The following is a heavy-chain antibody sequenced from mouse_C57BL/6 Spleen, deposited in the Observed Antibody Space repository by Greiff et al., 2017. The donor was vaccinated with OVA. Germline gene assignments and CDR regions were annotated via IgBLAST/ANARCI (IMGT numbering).Heavy chain of an antibody. D-gene: IGHD1-1*01. CDR3: ARPGEDYYGSSYGYFDV. Sequence: VQRVESGAELVKPGASVKLSCKASGYTFTEYTIHWVKQRSGQGLEWIGWFYPGSGSIKYNEKFKDKATLTADKSSSTVYMELSRLTSEDSAVYFCARPGEDYYGSSYGYFDVWGTGTTVTVSS. V-gene: IGHV1-62-2*01. J-gene: IGHJ1*03. CDR2: FYPGSGSI. CDR1: GYTFTEYT.